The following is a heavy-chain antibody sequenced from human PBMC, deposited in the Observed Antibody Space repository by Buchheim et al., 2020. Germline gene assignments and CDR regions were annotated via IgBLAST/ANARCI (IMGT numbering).Heavy chain of an antibody. CDR1: GYTFTGYY. J-gene: IGHJ6*02. CDR2: INPNSDGT. D-gene: IGHD3-10*01. CDR3: ARAAGWGTMVRGVSYGMDV. V-gene: IGHV1-2*04. Sequence: QVQLVQSGAEVKKPGASVKVSCKASGYTFTGYYMHWVRQAPGQGLEWMGWINPNSDGTNYAQKFQGWVTMTRDTSISPAYMELSRLRSDDTAVYYCARAAGWGTMVRGVSYGMDVWGQGTT.